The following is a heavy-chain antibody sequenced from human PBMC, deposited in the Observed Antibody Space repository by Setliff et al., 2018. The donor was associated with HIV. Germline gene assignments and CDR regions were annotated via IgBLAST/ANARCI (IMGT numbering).Heavy chain of an antibody. CDR3: ARDAYYDSSGYYFNGGFDY. D-gene: IGHD3-22*01. V-gene: IGHV1-69*10. J-gene: IGHJ4*02. CDR2: IIPILGIA. Sequence: RASVKVSCKASGYTFTNYYIHWVRQAPGQGLEWMGGIIPILGIANYAQKFQGRVTITADKSTSTAYMELSSLRSEDTAVYYCARDAYYDSSGYYFNGGFDYWGQGTLVTVSS. CDR1: GYTFTNYY.